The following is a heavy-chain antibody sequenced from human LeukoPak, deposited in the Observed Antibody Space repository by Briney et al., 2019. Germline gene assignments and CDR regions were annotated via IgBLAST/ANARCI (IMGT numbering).Heavy chain of an antibody. V-gene: IGHV4-34*01. CDR3: ASFLYYDFWSGYSKGAFDI. CDR1: GGSFSGYY. CDR2: INHSGST. J-gene: IGHJ3*02. Sequence: SETLSLTCAVYGGSFSGYYWSWIRQPPGKGLEWIGEINHSGSTNYNPSLKSRVTISVDTSKNQFSLKLSSVTAADTAVCYCASFLYYDFWSGYSKGAFDIWGQGTMVTVSS. D-gene: IGHD3-3*01.